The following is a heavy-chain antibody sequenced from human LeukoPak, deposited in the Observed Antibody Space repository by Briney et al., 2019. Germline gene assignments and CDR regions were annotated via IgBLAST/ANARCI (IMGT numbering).Heavy chain of an antibody. CDR1: GFTFINAW. V-gene: IGHV3-15*01. D-gene: IGHD1-26*01. J-gene: IGHJ4*02. Sequence: GSLRLSCAASGFTFINAWMNWVRQAPGKGLEWVGRIKSKTDGDITDYAAPVKGRFTISRDDSKNTLYLQMNSLETEDTAVYYCTTVGSYLPYWGQGTLVTVSS. CDR3: TTVGSYLPY. CDR2: IKSKTDGDIT.